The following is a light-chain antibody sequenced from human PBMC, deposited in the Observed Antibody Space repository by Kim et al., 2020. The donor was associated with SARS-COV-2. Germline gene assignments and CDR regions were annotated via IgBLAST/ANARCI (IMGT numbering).Light chain of an antibody. CDR1: NIGSKS. V-gene: IGLV3-21*04. CDR2: YDS. J-gene: IGLJ7*01. CDR3: QVWDSSSDSAV. Sequence: SYELTQPPSVSVAPRKTARITCGGNNIGSKSVHWYQQKPGQAPVLVIYYDSDRPSGIPERFSGSNSGNTATLTISRVEAGDEADYYCQVWDSSSDSAVFGGGTQLTVL.